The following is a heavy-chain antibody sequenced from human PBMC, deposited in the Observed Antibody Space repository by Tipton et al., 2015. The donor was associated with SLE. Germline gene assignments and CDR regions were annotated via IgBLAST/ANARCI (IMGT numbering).Heavy chain of an antibody. Sequence: GSLRLSCAASGFIFSSYYMHWIRQTPGKGLVWVSHISSDGSDTSYADFVKGRFTISRDNAKDTLYLQMNNLRAEDTAVYYCVRTPTGPKLNWGQGTVVTVSS. V-gene: IGHV3-74*01. J-gene: IGHJ4*02. CDR1: GFIFSSYY. D-gene: IGHD4-17*01. CDR2: ISSDGSDT. CDR3: VRTPTGPKLN.